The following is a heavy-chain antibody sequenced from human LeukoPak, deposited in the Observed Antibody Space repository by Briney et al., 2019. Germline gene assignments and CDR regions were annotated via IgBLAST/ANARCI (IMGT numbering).Heavy chain of an antibody. V-gene: IGHV3-21*01. CDR2: ISTSSSYI. CDR1: GFTFSSYS. Sequence: GGSLRLSCAAAGFTFSSYSMNWVRQAPGKGLEWVSSISTSSSYIYYADSVKGRFTISRDNAKNSLYLQMNSLRAEDTAVYYCARDAGSGWYGENYNWFDPWGQGTLVTVSS. CDR3: ARDAGSGWYGENYNWFDP. D-gene: IGHD6-19*01. J-gene: IGHJ5*02.